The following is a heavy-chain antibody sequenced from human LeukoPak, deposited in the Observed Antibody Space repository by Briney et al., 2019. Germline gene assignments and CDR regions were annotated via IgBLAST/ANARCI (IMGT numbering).Heavy chain of an antibody. D-gene: IGHD6-19*01. CDR1: GGSISGSSYY. V-gene: IGHV4-39*01. CDR2: IYYSGST. Sequence: SETLSLTCTVSGGSISGSSYYWGWIRQPPGKGLEWIGSIYYSGSTYYNPSLKSRVTISVDTSKNQFSLKLSSVTAADTAVYYCARRLAGTGFDYWGQGTLVTVSS. CDR3: ARRLAGTGFDY. J-gene: IGHJ4*02.